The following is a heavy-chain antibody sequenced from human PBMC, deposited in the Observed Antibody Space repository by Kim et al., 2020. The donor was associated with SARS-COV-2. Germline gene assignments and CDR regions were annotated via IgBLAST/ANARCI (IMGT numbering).Heavy chain of an antibody. J-gene: IGHJ5*02. Sequence: YNPSLKSRVTISVDTSTNQFSLRLSSVTAADTAVYYCARHVGRGWGWFDPWGQGTLVTVSS. V-gene: IGHV4-39*01. CDR3: ARHVGRGWGWFDP. D-gene: IGHD6-19*01.